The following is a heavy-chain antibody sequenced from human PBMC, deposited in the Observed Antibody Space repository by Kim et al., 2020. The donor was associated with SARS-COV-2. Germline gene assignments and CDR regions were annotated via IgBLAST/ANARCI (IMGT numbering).Heavy chain of an antibody. J-gene: IGHJ6*02. V-gene: IGHV3-48*03. CDR2: ISSSGSTI. Sequence: GGSLRLSCAASGFTFSSYEMNWVRQAPGKGLEWVSYISSSGSTIYYADSVKGRFTISRDNAKNSLYLQMNSLRAEDTAVYYCARYQVAVADDPFLYYYYYYGMDVWGQGTTVTVSS. D-gene: IGHD6-19*01. CDR3: ARYQVAVADDPFLYYYYYYGMDV. CDR1: GFTFSSYE.